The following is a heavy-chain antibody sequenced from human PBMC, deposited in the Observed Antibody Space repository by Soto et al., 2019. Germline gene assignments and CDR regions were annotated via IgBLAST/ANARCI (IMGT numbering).Heavy chain of an antibody. D-gene: IGHD4-17*01. J-gene: IGHJ5*02. CDR3: ARHFPLRPAWFDP. CDR2: IYNSGST. CDR1: GDPFSSSNYY. Sequence: SETLSLTCSVSGDPFSSSNYYWGWVRQSPGKGLEWIGSIYNSGSTYFNPSLKSRVTMSIDTLNNQFSLNLTSVTAADAAFYYCARHFPLRPAWFDPWGQGTLVTVSS. V-gene: IGHV4-39*01.